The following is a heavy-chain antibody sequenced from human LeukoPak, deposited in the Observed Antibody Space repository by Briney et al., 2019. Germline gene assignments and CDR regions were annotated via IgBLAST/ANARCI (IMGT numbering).Heavy chain of an antibody. CDR2: INHSGST. Sequence: PSETLSLTCAVYGGSFSGYYWSWIRQPPGKGLEWIGEINHSGSTNYNPSLKSRVTISVDTSKNQFSLKLSSVTAADTAVYYCARSGWGSHLVGFDYWGQGTLVTVSS. CDR3: ARSGWGSHLVGFDY. J-gene: IGHJ4*02. V-gene: IGHV4-34*01. D-gene: IGHD2-21*01. CDR1: GGSFSGYY.